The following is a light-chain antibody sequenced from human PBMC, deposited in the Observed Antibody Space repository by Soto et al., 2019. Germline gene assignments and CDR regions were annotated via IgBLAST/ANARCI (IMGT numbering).Light chain of an antibody. CDR1: QSVSSSF. CDR2: GAY. Sequence: EIVLTQSPGTLSLSPGERATLSCRASQSVSSSFLAWYQQTPGQAPRLLIYGAYRRATGIPDRFSGSGCGTDFTLTISSLEPEDFVVYYCQQYDSSSVTFGQGTKVEI. V-gene: IGKV3-20*01. J-gene: IGKJ1*01. CDR3: QQYDSSSVT.